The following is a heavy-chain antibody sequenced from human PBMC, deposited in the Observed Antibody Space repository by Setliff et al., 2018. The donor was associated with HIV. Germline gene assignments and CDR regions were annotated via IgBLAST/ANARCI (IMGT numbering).Heavy chain of an antibody. CDR2: ISGSGATT. V-gene: IGHV3-23*01. D-gene: IGHD6-13*01. Sequence: GGSLRLSCAASGFTFSDYYMSWVRQAPGKGLEWVSGISGSGATTNYADSVKGRFTISRDNSKNTLYLQMSTLRAEDTAVYYCAKTTPSSIRSPYYYYMDVWGKGTTVTVSS. CDR3: AKTTPSSIRSPYYYYMDV. CDR1: GFTFSDYY. J-gene: IGHJ6*03.